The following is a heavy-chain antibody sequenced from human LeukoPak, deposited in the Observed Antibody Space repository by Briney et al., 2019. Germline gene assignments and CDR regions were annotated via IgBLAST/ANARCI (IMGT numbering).Heavy chain of an antibody. J-gene: IGHJ4*02. CDR2: INHSGST. CDR1: GGSFSGYY. Sequence: SETLSLTCAVYGGSFSGYYWSWIRQPPGKGLEWIGEINHSGSTNYNPSLKSRVTISVDTSKNQFSLKLSSVTAADTAVYYCARGSRSYSFDYWGQRTLVTVSS. CDR3: ARGSRSYSFDY. V-gene: IGHV4-34*01. D-gene: IGHD1-26*01.